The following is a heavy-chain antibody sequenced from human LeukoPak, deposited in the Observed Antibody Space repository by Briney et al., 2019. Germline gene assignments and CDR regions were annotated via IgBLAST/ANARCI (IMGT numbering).Heavy chain of an antibody. Sequence: GASVKDSCKASGYTFTSYGISWVRQAPRQGLEWMGWISAYNGNTTYAQKLQGRVTMTTDTSTSTAYMELRSLRSDDTAVYYCARDGYCSGGSCYFLAPFDYWGQGTLVTVSS. V-gene: IGHV1-18*01. D-gene: IGHD2-15*01. J-gene: IGHJ4*02. CDR2: ISAYNGNT. CDR1: GYTFTSYG. CDR3: ARDGYCSGGSCYFLAPFDY.